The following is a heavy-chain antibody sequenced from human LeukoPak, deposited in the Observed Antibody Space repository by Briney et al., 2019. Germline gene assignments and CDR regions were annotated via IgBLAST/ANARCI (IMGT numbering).Heavy chain of an antibody. J-gene: IGHJ6*02. Sequence: SETLSLTCTVSGGSISSGGYYWSWIRQHPGKGLEWIGYIYYSGSTYYNPSLKSRVTISVDTSKNQFSLKLSSVTAADTAVYYCARDPRVGPSGSYSHYYYGMDVWGQGTTVTVSS. D-gene: IGHD1-26*01. CDR1: GGSISSGGYY. CDR3: ARDPRVGPSGSYSHYYYGMDV. CDR2: IYYSGST. V-gene: IGHV4-31*03.